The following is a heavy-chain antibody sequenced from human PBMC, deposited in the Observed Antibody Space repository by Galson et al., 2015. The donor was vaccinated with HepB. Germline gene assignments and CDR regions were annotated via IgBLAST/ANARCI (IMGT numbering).Heavy chain of an antibody. Sequence: LRLSCAASGFTFSSYAMSWVRQAPGKGLEWVSTISGSGGSTYYAESVKGRFTISRDNSKNTLSLQMNSLRAEDTAVYYCAKETMTRGGDGLDIWGQGTMVTVSS. V-gene: IGHV3-23*01. D-gene: IGHD1-1*01. J-gene: IGHJ3*02. CDR3: AKETMTRGGDGLDI. CDR2: ISGSGGST. CDR1: GFTFSSYA.